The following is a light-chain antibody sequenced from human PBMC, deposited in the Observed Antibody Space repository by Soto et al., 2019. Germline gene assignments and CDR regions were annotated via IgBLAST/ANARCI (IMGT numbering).Light chain of an antibody. CDR2: QDS. V-gene: IGLV3-1*01. Sequence: YELTQPTSVSVAPGKTARITCSGDKLGDKYACGYQQKPGQSPVLVIYQDSKRPVWIAERFSGFNSANTDTLNISRTQAMDEADYDSQAWDSSTQYVLGNGKKVTVL. CDR3: QAWDSSTQYV. J-gene: IGLJ1*01. CDR1: KLGDKY.